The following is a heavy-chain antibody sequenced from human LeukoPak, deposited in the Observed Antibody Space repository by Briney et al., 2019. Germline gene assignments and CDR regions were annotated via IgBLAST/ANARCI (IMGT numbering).Heavy chain of an antibody. CDR1: GYTFTSYG. CDR2: ISAYNGNT. CDR3: ARVVCSGGSCYSGH. Sequence: ASVKVSCKASGYTFTSYGISWVRQAPGQGLEWMGWISAYNGNTNYAQKLQGRVTMTTDTSTSTAYMELRSLRPDDTAVYYCARVVCSGGSCYSGHWGQGTLVTVSS. D-gene: IGHD2-15*01. V-gene: IGHV1-18*01. J-gene: IGHJ4*02.